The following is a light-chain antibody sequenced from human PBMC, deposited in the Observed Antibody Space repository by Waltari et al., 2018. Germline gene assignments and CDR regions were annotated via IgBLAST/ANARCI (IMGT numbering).Light chain of an antibody. CDR2: YKSDSDK. Sequence: QAVLTQPSSLSASPGASASLTCTLRSGINGGTYRIYWYQPKPGCPPQHLLRYKSDSDKQQGSGVPSRFSGSKDASANAGILLISGLQSEDEADYYCMIWHSSAVVFGGGTKLTVL. CDR3: MIWHSSAVV. J-gene: IGLJ2*01. CDR1: SGINGGTYR. V-gene: IGLV5-45*03.